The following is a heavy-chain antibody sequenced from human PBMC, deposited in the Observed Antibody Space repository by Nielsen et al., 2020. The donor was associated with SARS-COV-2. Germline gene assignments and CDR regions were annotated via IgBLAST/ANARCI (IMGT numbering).Heavy chain of an antibody. CDR3: ARDKVRGFDY. Sequence: GESLKISCVASGFTLSTYWMSWVRQAPGKGLEWVANIKQDGSEKYYVDSVKGRFTMSRDNTKNSLYLQMNSLRAEDTAVYYCARDKVRGFDYWGQGTLVTVSS. CDR1: GFTLSTYW. J-gene: IGHJ4*02. D-gene: IGHD4-11*01. CDR2: IKQDGSEK. V-gene: IGHV3-7*03.